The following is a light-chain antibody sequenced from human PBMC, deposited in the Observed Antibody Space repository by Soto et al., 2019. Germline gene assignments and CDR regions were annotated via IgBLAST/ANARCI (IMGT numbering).Light chain of an antibody. CDR3: SSYTSVWV. V-gene: IGLV2-14*01. Sequence: QSVLTQPASVSGSPGQSITISCTGTSSDVGGYNYVSWYQQHPGKAPKLMIYEVSNRPSGVSNRFSGSKSGNTASLTISGRQAEDEADYYCSSYTSVWVFGGGTKLTVL. CDR1: SSDVGGYNY. J-gene: IGLJ3*02. CDR2: EVS.